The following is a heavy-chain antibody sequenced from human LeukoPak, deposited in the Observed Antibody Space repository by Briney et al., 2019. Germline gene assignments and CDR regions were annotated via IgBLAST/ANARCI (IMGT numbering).Heavy chain of an antibody. CDR3: AKDYCSSTSCYFDY. D-gene: IGHD2-2*01. CDR1: GFTFDDYA. J-gene: IGHJ4*02. V-gene: IGHV3-43D*03. CDR2: ISWDGGST. Sequence: GGSLRLSCAASGFTFDDYAMHWVRQAPGKGLEWVSLISWDGGSTYYADSVKGRFTISRDNGKNSLYLQMNSLRAEDTALYYCAKDYCSSTSCYFDYWGQGTLVTVSS.